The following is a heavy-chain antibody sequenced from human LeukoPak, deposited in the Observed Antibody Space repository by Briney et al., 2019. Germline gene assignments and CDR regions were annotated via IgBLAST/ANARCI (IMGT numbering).Heavy chain of an antibody. D-gene: IGHD4-11*01. CDR2: IKQDGSEK. CDR3: AKDSRSYLGY. V-gene: IGHV3-7*01. Sequence: GGSLRLSCAASGFTFRRYWMSWVGQAPGKGLEWVANIKQDGSEKYYVDSVKGRVTISRDNAKNSLYLQMNSLRAEDTAVYYCAKDSRSYLGYWGQGTLVTVSS. J-gene: IGHJ4*02. CDR1: GFTFRRYW.